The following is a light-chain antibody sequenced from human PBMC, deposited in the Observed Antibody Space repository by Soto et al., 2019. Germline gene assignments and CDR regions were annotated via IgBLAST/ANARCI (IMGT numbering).Light chain of an antibody. CDR1: QDVSGH. V-gene: IGKV3-15*01. J-gene: IGKJ1*01. CDR3: QQYNPPWT. Sequence: EIVMTQSPATLSVSPGQRATLSCRASQDVSGHLAWFQQKPGQAPRLLIYDTSTRATGIPVRFSGSGSGTDFTLTISSLQSEDFAVYFCQQYNPPWTFGQGTKVEIK. CDR2: DTS.